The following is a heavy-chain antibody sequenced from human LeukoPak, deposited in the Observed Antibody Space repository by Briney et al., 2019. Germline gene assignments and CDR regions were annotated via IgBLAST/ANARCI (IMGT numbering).Heavy chain of an antibody. V-gene: IGHV4-39*07. CDR3: ASYYSSTWYPGAEYFQH. CDR2: IYYSGST. J-gene: IGHJ1*01. D-gene: IGHD6-13*01. Sequence: PSETLSLTCTVSGGSISSSSYYWGWIRQPPGKGLEWIGSIYYSGSTYYNPSLKSRVTISVDTSKNQFSLKLSSVTAADTAVYYCASYYSSTWYPGAEYFQHWGQGTLVTVSS. CDR1: GGSISSSSYY.